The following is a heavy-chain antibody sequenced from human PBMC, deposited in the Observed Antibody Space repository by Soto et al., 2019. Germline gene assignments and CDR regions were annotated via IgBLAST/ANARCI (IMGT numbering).Heavy chain of an antibody. CDR1: GFTFSAYG. D-gene: IGHD3-3*02. CDR2: IWYDGSNR. J-gene: IGHJ5*01. Sequence: PGGSLTLSCAASGFTFSAYGLHWVRLAPGKGLEREAVIWYDGSNRSYADSVKGRFTISRDNSKNTLFLPMISLRAEDTAIYYCAKEGGQCISPTCTRRVDSWGQGTLVTVSS. CDR3: AKEGGQCISPTCTRRVDS. V-gene: IGHV3-33*06.